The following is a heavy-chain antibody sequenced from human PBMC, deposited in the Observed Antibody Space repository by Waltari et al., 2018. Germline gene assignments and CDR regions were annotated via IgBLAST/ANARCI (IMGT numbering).Heavy chain of an antibody. D-gene: IGHD6-13*01. J-gene: IGHJ4*02. CDR1: DDSISSGDYY. CDR2: VYYRGST. CDR3: ARSLHIFRAAAGMFDY. V-gene: IGHV4-39*01. Sequence: QLQLQESGPGLLKPSGTLSLTCTVSDDSISSGDYYWGWIRQSPGKGPEWIGSVYYRGSTSYNTALKRRVTMSGDTSKKQVALKLSSVTAADTAVYYCARSLHIFRAAAGMFDYWGQGTLVTVSA.